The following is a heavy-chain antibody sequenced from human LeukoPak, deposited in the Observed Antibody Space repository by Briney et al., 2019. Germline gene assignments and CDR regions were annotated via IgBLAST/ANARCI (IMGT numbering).Heavy chain of an antibody. D-gene: IGHD4-17*01. CDR1: GFTFSSYW. CDR3: ARAPHPYGDYPSDY. Sequence: GGSLSLSCAASGFTFSSYWMHWVRQAPGKGLVWVSHINTDGSSTTYADSVKGRFIISRDNAKSTLYLQMNSLRAEDTAVYYCARAPHPYGDYPSDYRGQGTLVTVSS. CDR2: INTDGSST. J-gene: IGHJ4*02. V-gene: IGHV3-74*03.